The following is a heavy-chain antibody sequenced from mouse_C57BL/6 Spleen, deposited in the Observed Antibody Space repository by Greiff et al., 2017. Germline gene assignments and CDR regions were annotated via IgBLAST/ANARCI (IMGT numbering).Heavy chain of an antibody. CDR3: ARKGLGLDY. CDR2: ISSGSSTI. CDR1: GFTFSDYG. J-gene: IGHJ2*02. D-gene: IGHD4-1*01. V-gene: IGHV5-17*01. Sequence: EVKLVESGGGLVKPGGSLKISCEASGFTFSDYGMHWVRQAPEKGLEWVANISSGSSTIYYADNVKGRFTISRDNATNTLFLQMTSLRSEDTAMCYCARKGLGLDYWGQGTSLTVSS.